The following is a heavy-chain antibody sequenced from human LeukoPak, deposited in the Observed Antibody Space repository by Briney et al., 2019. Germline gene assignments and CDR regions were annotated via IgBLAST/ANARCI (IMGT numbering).Heavy chain of an antibody. V-gene: IGHV4-34*01. Sequence: SETLSLTCAVYGGSFSGYYWSWIRQPPGKGLEWIGEINHSGSTNYNPSLKSRVTISVDTSKNQFSLKLSSVTAADTAVYYCAREGDYYDSSGYYCFVYWGQGTLVTVSS. CDR3: AREGDYYDSSGYYCFVY. CDR2: INHSGST. D-gene: IGHD3-22*01. J-gene: IGHJ4*02. CDR1: GGSFSGYY.